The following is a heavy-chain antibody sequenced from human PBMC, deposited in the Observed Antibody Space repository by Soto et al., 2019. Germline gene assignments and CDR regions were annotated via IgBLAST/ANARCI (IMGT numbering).Heavy chain of an antibody. J-gene: IGHJ6*02. Sequence: QITLKESGPTLVKPTQTLTLTCTFSGFSLTRGVAVGWIRQPPGKALEWLSLIYWDDDKRYSPSLKSRLTITKDTSKNQVVLTLPPLGPVDTATYYCTRDSYGSGYGMDVWGQGTTVTVSS. CDR2: IYWDDDK. V-gene: IGHV2-5*02. D-gene: IGHD3-10*01. CDR1: GFSLTRGVA. CDR3: TRDSYGSGYGMDV.